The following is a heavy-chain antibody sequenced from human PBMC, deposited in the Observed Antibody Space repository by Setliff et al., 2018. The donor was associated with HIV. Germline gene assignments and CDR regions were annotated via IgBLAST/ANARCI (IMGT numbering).Heavy chain of an antibody. Sequence: HPGGSLRLSCAASGFYFSIYAMSWVRQAPGKGLEWVSGISGSGGSTYYADSVKGRFTISRDNAKNSLYLQMNNLRADDTAVYYCAKDRAGSSDYYYYMDLWGKGTTVTVSS. V-gene: IGHV3-23*01. J-gene: IGHJ6*03. D-gene: IGHD6-25*01. CDR1: GFYFSIYA. CDR3: AKDRAGSSDYYYYMDL. CDR2: ISGSGGST.